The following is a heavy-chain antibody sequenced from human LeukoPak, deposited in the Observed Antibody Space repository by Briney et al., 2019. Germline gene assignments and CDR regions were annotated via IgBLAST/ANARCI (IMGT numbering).Heavy chain of an antibody. D-gene: IGHD2-15*01. CDR3: ARDFAIYSYYMDV. CDR2: INPNSGGT. CDR1: GYTFTGYY. J-gene: IGHJ6*03. Sequence: GASVKVSCKASGYTFTGYYMHWVRQAPGQGLEWMGWINPNSGGTNYAQKFQGRLTMSTDTSTTTTYMELRSLRSDDTAVYYCARDFAIYSYYMDVWGKGTTVTISS. V-gene: IGHV1-2*02.